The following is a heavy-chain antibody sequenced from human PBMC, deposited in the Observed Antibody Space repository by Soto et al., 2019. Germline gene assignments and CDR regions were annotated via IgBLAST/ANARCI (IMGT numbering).Heavy chain of an antibody. CDR3: ARSRPMYYYDSSGYAFDI. V-gene: IGHV4-34*01. D-gene: IGHD3-22*01. CDR2: INHSGST. J-gene: IGHJ3*02. CDR1: GGSFSGYY. Sequence: PSETLSLTCAVYGGSFSGYYWSWIRQPPGKGLEWIGEINHSGSTNYNPSLKSRVTISVDTSKNQFSLKLSSVTAADTAVYYCARSRPMYYYDSSGYAFDIWGQGTMVTVS.